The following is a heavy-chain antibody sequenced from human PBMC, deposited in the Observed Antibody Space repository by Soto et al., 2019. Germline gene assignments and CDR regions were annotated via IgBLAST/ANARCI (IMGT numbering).Heavy chain of an antibody. V-gene: IGHV4-34*01. CDR1: GGSFSGYY. Sequence: TSETLSLTCAVYGGSFSGYYWSWIRQPPGKGLEWIGEINHSGSTNYNPSLRSRVTISVDTSKNQFSLKLSSVTAADTAVYYCVIGGWDVFDYWGRGTLVTVSS. CDR2: INHSGST. J-gene: IGHJ4*02. CDR3: VIGGWDVFDY. D-gene: IGHD6-19*01.